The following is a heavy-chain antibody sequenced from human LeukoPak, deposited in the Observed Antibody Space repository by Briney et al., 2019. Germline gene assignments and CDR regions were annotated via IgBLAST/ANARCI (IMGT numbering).Heavy chain of an antibody. D-gene: IGHD2-15*01. CDR1: GFTFNIYA. CDR2: ISHDGSDK. Sequence: GGSLRLSCAASGFTFNIYALHWVRQAPGKGLEWMAIISHDGSDKSYADPVKGRFSISRDDSKNTLYLQMSSLRTEDTAVYYCARDRVAVADRYFDLWGRGTLVTVSS. V-gene: IGHV3-30-3*01. J-gene: IGHJ2*01. CDR3: ARDRVAVADRYFDL.